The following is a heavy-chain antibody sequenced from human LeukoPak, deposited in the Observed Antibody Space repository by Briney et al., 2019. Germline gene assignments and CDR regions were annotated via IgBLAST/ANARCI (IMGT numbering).Heavy chain of an antibody. J-gene: IGHJ4*02. CDR1: GYTFTSYG. Sequence: ASVKVSCKATGYTFTSYGISWVRQAPGQGLEWMGWISAYNGNTHYAQKLQGRVTMTTDTSTSTVYMVLRSLRSDDTAVYYCARGSPPRRNYDSRGYYSYYFDYWGQGTLVTVSS. CDR2: ISAYNGNT. D-gene: IGHD3-22*01. V-gene: IGHV1-18*01. CDR3: ARGSPPRRNYDSRGYYSYYFDY.